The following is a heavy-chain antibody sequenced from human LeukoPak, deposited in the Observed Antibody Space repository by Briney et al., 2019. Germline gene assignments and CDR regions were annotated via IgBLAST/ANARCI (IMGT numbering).Heavy chain of an antibody. J-gene: IGHJ6*03. CDR1: GFTYINYG. CDR3: AKDPGASVPGFYMDV. CDR2: IWSEGNNR. D-gene: IGHD2-8*02. Sequence: GGSLRLSCAASGFTYINYGMHWVRQATGKGLEWVSFIWSEGNNRFYADSVKGRFTISRDNSKNMLYLQMDSLRPEDTAVYYCAKDPGASVPGFYMDVWGKGTTVIVSS. V-gene: IGHV3-30*02.